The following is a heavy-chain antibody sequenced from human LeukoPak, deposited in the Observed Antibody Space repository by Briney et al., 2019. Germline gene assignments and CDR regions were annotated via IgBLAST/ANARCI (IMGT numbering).Heavy chain of an antibody. V-gene: IGHV4-59*01. CDR2: IYYSGST. Sequence: SETLSLTCTVSGGSISSYYWSWIRQPPGKGLEWIGYIYYSGSTNYNPSLKSRVTISVDTSENQFSLKLSSVTVADTAVYYCARVAFDAFDIWGQGTMVTVSS. D-gene: IGHD3-3*02. CDR3: ARVAFDAFDI. CDR1: GGSISSYY. J-gene: IGHJ3*02.